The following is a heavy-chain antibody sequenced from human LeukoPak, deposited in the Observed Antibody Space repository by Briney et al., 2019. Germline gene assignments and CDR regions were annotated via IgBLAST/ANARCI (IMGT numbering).Heavy chain of an antibody. CDR1: GGSFSGYY. CDR3: ARGGRSWYYFDY. J-gene: IGHJ4*02. Sequence: PSETLSLTCAVYGGSFSGYYWSWIRQPPGKGLEWIGEINHSGSTNYNPSLKSRVTISVDTSKNQFSLKLSSVTAADTAVYYCARGGRSWYYFDYWGQGTLVTVSS. V-gene: IGHV4-34*01. CDR2: INHSGST. D-gene: IGHD6-13*01.